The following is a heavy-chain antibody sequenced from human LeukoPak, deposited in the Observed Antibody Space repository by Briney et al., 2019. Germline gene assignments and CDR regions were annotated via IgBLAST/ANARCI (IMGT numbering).Heavy chain of an antibody. J-gene: IGHJ4*02. CDR1: GFTFSPYG. CDR2: ISYDGSDK. Sequence: GSLRLSCAASGFTFSPYGMHWVRQAPGKGLEWVAVISYDGSDKYYADSVKGRFTISRDNSKNTLYLHMNSLRPDGTAVYYCARDSRQLALDHWGQGTLVTVSS. V-gene: IGHV3-30*03. D-gene: IGHD6-13*01. CDR3: ARDSRQLALDH.